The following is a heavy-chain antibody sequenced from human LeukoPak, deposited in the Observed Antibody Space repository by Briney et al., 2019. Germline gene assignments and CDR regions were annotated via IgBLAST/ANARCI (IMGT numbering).Heavy chain of an antibody. CDR2: IYYTGYT. CDR3: ARDRRPHWGFDH. CDR1: GASITSHY. D-gene: IGHD7-27*01. V-gene: IGHV4-59*11. J-gene: IGHJ4*02. Sequence: SETLSPTCTVSGASITSHYWSWIRQPPGRGLECIGYIYYTGYTSYDPSLKSRVTISLDTPKNQFSLKLKNVTAADTAVYYCARDRRPHWGFDHWGQGSLVTVSS.